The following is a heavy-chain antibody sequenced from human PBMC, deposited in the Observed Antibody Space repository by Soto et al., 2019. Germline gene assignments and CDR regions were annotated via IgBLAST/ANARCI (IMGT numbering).Heavy chain of an antibody. J-gene: IGHJ6*02. CDR1: GGSISSYY. V-gene: IGHV4-59*01. CDR2: IYYSGST. CDR3: ASTHYYDSSGYYYYYGMDV. D-gene: IGHD3-22*01. Sequence: SETLSLTCTVSGGSISSYYWSWIRQPPGKGLEWIGYIYYSGSTNYNPSLKSRVTISVDTSKNQFSLRLSSVTAADTAVYYCASTHYYDSSGYYYYYGMDVWGQGTTVTVSS.